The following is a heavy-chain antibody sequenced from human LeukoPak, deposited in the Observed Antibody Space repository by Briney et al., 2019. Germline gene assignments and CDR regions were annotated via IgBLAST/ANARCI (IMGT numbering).Heavy chain of an antibody. CDR3: AKGGDSSSWYPPLDYYMDV. Sequence: GGSLRLSCAASGFTFSSYAMSWVRQAPGKGLEWVSAISGSGGSTYYADSVKGRFTISRDNSKNTLYLQMDSLRAEDTAVYYCAKGGDSSSWYPPLDYYMDVWGKGTTVTVSS. D-gene: IGHD6-13*01. CDR1: GFTFSSYA. CDR2: ISGSGGST. V-gene: IGHV3-23*01. J-gene: IGHJ6*03.